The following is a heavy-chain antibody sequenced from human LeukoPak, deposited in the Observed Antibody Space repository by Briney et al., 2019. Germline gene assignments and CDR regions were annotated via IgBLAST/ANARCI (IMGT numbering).Heavy chain of an antibody. Sequence: PWASVKVSCKASGYTFTSYDINWVRQATGQGLEWMGWMNPNSGNTGYAQKFQGRVTMTRNASISTAYMELSSLRSEDTAVYYCARGESGYSGYDYGDYWGQGTLVTVSS. CDR2: MNPNSGNT. CDR3: ARGESGYSGYDYGDY. J-gene: IGHJ4*02. V-gene: IGHV1-8*01. CDR1: GYTFTSYD. D-gene: IGHD5-12*01.